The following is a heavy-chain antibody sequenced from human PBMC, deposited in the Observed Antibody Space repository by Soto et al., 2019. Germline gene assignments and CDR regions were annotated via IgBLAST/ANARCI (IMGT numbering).Heavy chain of an antibody. V-gene: IGHV3-23*01. CDR3: ASRPTYRSSWTQFDY. J-gene: IGHJ4*02. D-gene: IGHD6-13*01. Sequence: GGSLRLSCAASGFTFSNYDMSWVRQSPGKGLEWVSGISGSGGNTYYADSVKGRFTISRDNSKNTLYLQMNSLGAEDTALYYCASRPTYRSSWTQFDYWGQGTLVTVSS. CDR2: ISGSGGNT. CDR1: GFTFSNYD.